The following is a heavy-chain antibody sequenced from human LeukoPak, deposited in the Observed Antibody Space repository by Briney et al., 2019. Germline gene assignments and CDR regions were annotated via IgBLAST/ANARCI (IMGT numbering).Heavy chain of an antibody. Sequence: SETLSLTCTVSGYSISSGYYWGWIRQPPGKGLEWIGSIYHSGSTYYNPSLKSRVTISVDTSKNQFSLKLSSVTAADTAVYYCARDEFVFSRVVVPAAMGDYYGSGSYPSDYWGQGTLVTVSS. V-gene: IGHV4-38-2*02. CDR1: GYSISSGYY. J-gene: IGHJ4*02. CDR2: IYHSGST. D-gene: IGHD2-2*01. CDR3: ARDEFVFSRVVVPAAMGDYYGSGSYPSDY.